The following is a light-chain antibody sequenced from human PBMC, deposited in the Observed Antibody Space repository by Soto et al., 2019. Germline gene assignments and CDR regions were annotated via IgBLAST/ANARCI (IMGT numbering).Light chain of an antibody. Sequence: DIRMTQSPSSLSASVGDRVTITCRASQDIRNDLGWYQQKPGRAPRRLIYAASNLQGGVPSRFSGSGPGTEFTLTINSLQPEDFATYYCLEHSLYPLLTFGGGTKVDIK. V-gene: IGKV1-17*01. CDR1: QDIRND. J-gene: IGKJ4*01. CDR2: AAS. CDR3: LEHSLYPLLT.